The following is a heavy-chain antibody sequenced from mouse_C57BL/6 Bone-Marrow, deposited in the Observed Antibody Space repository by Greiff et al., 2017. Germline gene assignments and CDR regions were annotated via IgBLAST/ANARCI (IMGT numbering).Heavy chain of an antibody. D-gene: IGHD2-5*01. J-gene: IGHJ2*01. Sequence: EVKLQQSGPELVKPGASVKISCKASGYTFTDYYMNWVKQSHGKSLEWIGDINPNNGGTSYNQKFKGKATLTVDKSSSTAYMELRSLTSEDSAVYYCARWGYSNYDYFDYWGQAPLSQSPQ. CDR3: ARWGYSNYDYFDY. CDR2: INPNNGGT. V-gene: IGHV1-26*01. CDR1: GYTFTDYY.